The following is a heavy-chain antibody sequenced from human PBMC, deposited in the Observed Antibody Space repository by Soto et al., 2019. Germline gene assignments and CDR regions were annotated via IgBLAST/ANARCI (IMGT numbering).Heavy chain of an antibody. J-gene: IGHJ4*02. Sequence: PSEALSLTCTVSGGTISSYYWNWIRQPPGKGLEWIGYIYYSGSTNYNPSLKSRVTISVDTSKNQFSLKLSSVTAADTAVYYCARELYDYDISGEKIRGFDFWRQGTLDTV. CDR2: IYYSGST. CDR3: ARELYDYDISGEKIRGFDF. V-gene: IGHV4-59*01. CDR1: GGTISSYY. D-gene: IGHD3-22*01.